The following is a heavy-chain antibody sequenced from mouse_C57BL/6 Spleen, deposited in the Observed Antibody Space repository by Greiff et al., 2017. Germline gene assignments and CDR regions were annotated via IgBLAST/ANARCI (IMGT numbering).Heavy chain of an antibody. CDR2: IYPRSGNT. J-gene: IGHJ4*01. D-gene: IGHD2-5*01. CDR3: AYSNYSYAMDY. V-gene: IGHV1-81*01. CDR1: GYTFPSYG. Sequence: VQLQQSGAELARPGASVKLSCKASGYTFPSYGISWVKQRTGQGLEWIGEIYPRSGNTYYNEKFKGKATLTADKSSSTAYMELRSLTSEDSAVYFCAYSNYSYAMDYWGQGTSVTVSS.